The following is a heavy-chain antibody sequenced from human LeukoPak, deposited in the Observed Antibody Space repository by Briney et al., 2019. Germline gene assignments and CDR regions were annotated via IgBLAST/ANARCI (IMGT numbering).Heavy chain of an antibody. Sequence: LRLSCAASGFTFSSYAMSWIRQPPGKGLECIGYIYSSGSTYYSPSLKSRIAMSIDTSKNQFSLKLSSVTAADTATYYCARRNYYASSWYFDLWGRGTLVTVSS. CDR3: ARRNYYASSWYFDL. V-gene: IGHV4-30-4*08. CDR2: IYSSGST. J-gene: IGHJ2*01. D-gene: IGHD3-10*01. CDR1: GFTFSSYA.